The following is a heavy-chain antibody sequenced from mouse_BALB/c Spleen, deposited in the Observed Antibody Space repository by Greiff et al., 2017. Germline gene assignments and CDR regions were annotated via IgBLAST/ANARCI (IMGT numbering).Heavy chain of an antibody. CDR3: ASWTTVVATGAIDY. CDR1: GFSLTSYG. Sequence: QVQLQQSGPGLVQPSQSLSITCTVSGFSLTSYGVHWVRQSPGKGLEWLGVIWSGGSTDYNAAFISRLSISKDNSESQVFFKMNSLQANDTAIYYCASWTTVVATGAIDYWGQGTSVTVSS. J-gene: IGHJ4*01. V-gene: IGHV2-2*02. D-gene: IGHD1-1*01. CDR2: IWSGGST.